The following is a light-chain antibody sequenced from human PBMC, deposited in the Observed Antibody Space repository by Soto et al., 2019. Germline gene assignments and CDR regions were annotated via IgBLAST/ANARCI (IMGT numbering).Light chain of an antibody. CDR3: SAYAGSSNV. CDR1: SSDVGGDND. V-gene: IGLV2-8*01. CDR2: DDN. Sequence: QSALTQPPSASGAPGQSVTISCTGTSSDVGGDNDVSWYQQHPGTAPKLMIYDDNKRPSGVPDRFSGSKSGNTASLTGSGLQAEAEADYYCSAYAGSSNVFGTGTKLTVL. J-gene: IGLJ1*01.